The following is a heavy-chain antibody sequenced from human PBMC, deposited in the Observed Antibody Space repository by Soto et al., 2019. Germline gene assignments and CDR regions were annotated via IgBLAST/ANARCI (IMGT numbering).Heavy chain of an antibody. V-gene: IGHV1-2*02. J-gene: IGHJ6*02. CDR2: INPRNGDK. CDR1: GYTFVDHY. CDR3: VRLNRDYYYYGMDV. Sequence: ASVKVSCKTSGYTFVDHYLYWVRQAPGQGLEWMGWINPRNGDKKYAQKFQGRVTMIRDTIITTTYMDLSSVTGADSAVYYCVRLNRDYYYYGMDVWGQGATVTVSS.